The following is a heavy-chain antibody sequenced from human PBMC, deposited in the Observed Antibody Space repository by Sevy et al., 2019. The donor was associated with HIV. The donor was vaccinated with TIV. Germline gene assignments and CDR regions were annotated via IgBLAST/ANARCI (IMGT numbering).Heavy chain of an antibody. V-gene: IGHV3-74*01. CDR2: INSVGSST. J-gene: IGHJ4*02. CDR1: GFTFSRYW. Sequence: GGSLRLSCTASGFTFSRYWMHWVRQAPGKGLVWVSRINSVGSSTSYADSVKGRFTISRDNAKNTLYLQMNSLRAGDTAVYYCARGKVLFDYWGQGTLVTVSS. CDR3: ARGKVLFDY.